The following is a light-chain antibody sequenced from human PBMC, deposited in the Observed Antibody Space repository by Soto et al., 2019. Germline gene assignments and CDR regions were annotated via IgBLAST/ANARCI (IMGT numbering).Light chain of an antibody. CDR1: QSISSW. V-gene: IGKV1-5*03. J-gene: IGKJ1*01. Sequence: DIQMTQSPSTLSASVGDRVTITCRASQSISSWLAWYQQKPGKAPKLLIYKASSLQSGGPSRFSGSGSGTEFTLTISSLQPDDFATYYCQQDNSYSWTFGRGTKVEIK. CDR3: QQDNSYSWT. CDR2: KAS.